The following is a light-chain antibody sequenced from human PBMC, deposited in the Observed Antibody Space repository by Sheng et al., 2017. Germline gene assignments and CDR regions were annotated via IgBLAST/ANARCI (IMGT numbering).Light chain of an antibody. CDR2: NNN. CDR1: TSNIGSNT. V-gene: IGLV1-44*01. Sequence: LTQSPSASGTPGQRVTISCSGGTSNIGSNTVNWYHQLPGTAPKVLIYNNNQRPSGVPDRFSGSKSGASASLAISGLQSEDEADYYCAAWDDSLNGYVFGSGTKVTVL. CDR3: AAWDDSLNGYV. J-gene: IGLJ1*01.